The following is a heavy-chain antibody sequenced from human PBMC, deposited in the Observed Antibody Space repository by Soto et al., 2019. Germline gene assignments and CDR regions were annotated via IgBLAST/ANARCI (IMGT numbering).Heavy chain of an antibody. CDR1: GFTFSSYG. D-gene: IGHD3-10*01. Sequence: QVQLVESGGGVVQPGRSLRLSCAASGFTFSSYGMHWVRQAPGKGLEWVAVISYDGSNKYYADSGKGRFTISRDNSKNTLYLQVNSLRAEDTAVYYCANDLALGWIDPWGQGTLVTGSS. V-gene: IGHV3-30*18. CDR3: ANDLALGWIDP. J-gene: IGHJ5*02. CDR2: ISYDGSNK.